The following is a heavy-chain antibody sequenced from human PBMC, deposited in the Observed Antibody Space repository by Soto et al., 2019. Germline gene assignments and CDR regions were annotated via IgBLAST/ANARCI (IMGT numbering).Heavy chain of an antibody. Sequence: SETLSLTCAVSGGSISSGGYSWSWIRQPPGKGLEWIGYIYHSGSTYYNPSLKSRVTISVDRSKNQFSLKLSSVTAADTAVYYCARDTPAYGDLGGRWFDPWGQGTLVTVSS. CDR1: GGSISSGGYS. J-gene: IGHJ5*02. CDR3: ARDTPAYGDLGGRWFDP. CDR2: IYHSGST. V-gene: IGHV4-30-2*01. D-gene: IGHD4-17*01.